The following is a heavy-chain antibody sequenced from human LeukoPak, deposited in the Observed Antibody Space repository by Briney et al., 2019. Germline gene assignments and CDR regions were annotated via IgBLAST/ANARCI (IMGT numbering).Heavy chain of an antibody. CDR2: INHSGST. Sequence: SETLSLNCAVYGGSFSGYYWSWIRQPPGKGLEWIGEINHSGSTNYNPSLKSRVTISVDTSKNQFSLKLSSVTAADTAVYYCARVRVYYYDSSGYDDYWGQGTLVTVSS. D-gene: IGHD3-22*01. J-gene: IGHJ4*02. CDR1: GGSFSGYY. CDR3: ARVRVYYYDSSGYDDY. V-gene: IGHV4-34*01.